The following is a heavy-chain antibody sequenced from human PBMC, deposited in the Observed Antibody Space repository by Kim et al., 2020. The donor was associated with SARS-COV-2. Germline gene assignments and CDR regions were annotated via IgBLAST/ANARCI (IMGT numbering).Heavy chain of an antibody. CDR1: GFTFSDSA. CDR2: IRSKVNSYAT. Sequence: GGSLRLSCAASGFTFSDSAMHWVRQASGKGLEWVGRIRSKVNSYATVYAVSVEGRFTFSRDDSKNTAYLQMDSLKTEDTAVYYCARGPPYSESYWDAFDIWGQGTMVTVSS. CDR3: ARGPPYSESYWDAFDI. D-gene: IGHD1-26*01. J-gene: IGHJ3*02. V-gene: IGHV3-73*01.